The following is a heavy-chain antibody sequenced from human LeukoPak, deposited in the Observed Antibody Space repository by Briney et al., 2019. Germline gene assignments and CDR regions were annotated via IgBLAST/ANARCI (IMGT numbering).Heavy chain of an antibody. CDR2: ISSGSSYI. Sequence: GGSLRLSCAASGFTFSSYSMNWVRQAPGKGLEWVSSISSGSSYIYYADSVKGRFTISRDNAKNSLYLQMNSLRAEDTAVYYCAKDSSSWYDDAFDIWGQGTMVTVSS. CDR3: AKDSSSWYDDAFDI. D-gene: IGHD6-13*01. V-gene: IGHV3-21*01. CDR1: GFTFSSYS. J-gene: IGHJ3*02.